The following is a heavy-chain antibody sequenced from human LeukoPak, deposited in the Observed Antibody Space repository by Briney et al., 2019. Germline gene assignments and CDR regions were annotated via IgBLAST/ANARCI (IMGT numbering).Heavy chain of an antibody. V-gene: IGHV4-34*01. J-gene: IGHJ5*02. CDR2: IIHNGRT. D-gene: IGHD3-9*01. Sequence: SETLSLTCAVYGGSFSGNYWSWIRQSPGKGLEWIGEIIHNGRTNYNPSLESRVTISVDTSKNQFSLKLSSVTAADTAVYYCARGLNYDILTANPFTAWFDPWGQGTLVTVSS. CDR1: GGSFSGNY. CDR3: ARGLNYDILTANPFTAWFDP.